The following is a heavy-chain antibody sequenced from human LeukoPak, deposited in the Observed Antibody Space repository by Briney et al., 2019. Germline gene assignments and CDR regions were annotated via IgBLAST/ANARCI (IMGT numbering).Heavy chain of an antibody. CDR2: ISYDGSNK. CDR3: ARDRLQLWLYSY. CDR1: GFTFSSYA. D-gene: IGHD5-18*01. V-gene: IGHV3-30-3*01. J-gene: IGHJ4*02. Sequence: GGSLRLSCAASGFTFSSYALHWVRQAPGKGLEWVAVISYDGSNKYYADSVKGRFTISRDNSKNTLYLQMNSLRAEDTAVYYCARDRLQLWLYSYWGQGTLVTVSS.